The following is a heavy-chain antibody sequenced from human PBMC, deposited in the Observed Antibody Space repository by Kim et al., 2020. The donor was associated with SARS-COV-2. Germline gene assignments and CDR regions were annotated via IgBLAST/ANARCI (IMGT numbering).Heavy chain of an antibody. CDR2: ICSSSSYI. J-gene: IGHJ3*02. CDR3: ARDHQWLVPLAFDI. CDR1: GFTFSSYS. D-gene: IGHD6-19*01. Sequence: GGSLRLSCAASGFTFSSYSMNWVRQAPGKGLEWVSSICSSSSYIYYADSVKGRFTISRDNAKNSLYLQMNSLRAEDTAVYYCARDHQWLVPLAFDIWGQGTMVTVSS. V-gene: IGHV3-21*01.